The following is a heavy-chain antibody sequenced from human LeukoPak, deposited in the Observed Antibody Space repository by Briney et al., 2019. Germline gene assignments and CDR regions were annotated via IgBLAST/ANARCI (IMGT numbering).Heavy chain of an antibody. Sequence: GGFLRLSCAASGFTFSSYWMSWVRQAPGKGLEWVANIKQDGSEKYYVDSVKGRFTISRDNAKNSLYLQMNSLRAEDTAVYYCARAPSPDIVVVPAAGGLYFDYWGQGTLVTVSS. CDR3: ARAPSPDIVVVPAAGGLYFDY. CDR2: IKQDGSEK. V-gene: IGHV3-7*01. CDR1: GFTFSSYW. D-gene: IGHD2-2*01. J-gene: IGHJ4*02.